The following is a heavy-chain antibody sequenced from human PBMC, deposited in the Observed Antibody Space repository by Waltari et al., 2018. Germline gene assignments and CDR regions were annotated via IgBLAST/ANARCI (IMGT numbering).Heavy chain of an antibody. CDR2: IYYPGNT. V-gene: IGHV4-39*07. Sequence: QPLLQESGPGLVKPSETLSLTCSVSVDSRSSRNYFWGWIRQPPGKGLQWIGSIYYPGNTYYNPSLKSRLTISLDTSKNQFSLKLTSVTAADTAVYFCASGGGYTNGWDYWGQGTPVTVSS. D-gene: IGHD2-8*01. CDR3: ASGGGYTNGWDY. CDR1: VDSRSSRNYF. J-gene: IGHJ4*02.